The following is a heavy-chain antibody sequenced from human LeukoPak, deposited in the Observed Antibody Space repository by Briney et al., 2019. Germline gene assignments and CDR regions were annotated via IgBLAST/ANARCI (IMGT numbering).Heavy chain of an antibody. Sequence: SETLSLTCTVSGGSISSYYWSWIRQPPGKGLEWIGYIYYSGSTNYNPSLKSRVTISVDTSKNQFSLKLSSVTAADTAVYYCARRKATGGVYYFDYWGQGTLVTVSS. CDR1: GGSISSYY. D-gene: IGHD3-3*01. CDR2: IYYSGST. J-gene: IGHJ4*02. V-gene: IGHV4-59*08. CDR3: ARRKATGGVYYFDY.